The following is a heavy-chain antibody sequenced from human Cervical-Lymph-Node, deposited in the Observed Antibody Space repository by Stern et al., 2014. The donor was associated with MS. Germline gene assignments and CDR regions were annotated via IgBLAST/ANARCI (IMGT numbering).Heavy chain of an antibody. CDR1: GFTFSSYA. V-gene: IGHV3-23*04. J-gene: IGHJ4*02. D-gene: IGHD6-19*01. CDR2: IHGSGSST. Sequence: EVQLVESGGGLVQPGGSLRLSCAASGFTFSSYAMSWVRQAPGKGLEWVSTIHGSGSSTSDADSVKGRFTISRDNSNNTLYLQMNSLRAEDTAVYYCAKASSGWYSSYNWGQGTLVTVSS. CDR3: AKASSGWYSSYN.